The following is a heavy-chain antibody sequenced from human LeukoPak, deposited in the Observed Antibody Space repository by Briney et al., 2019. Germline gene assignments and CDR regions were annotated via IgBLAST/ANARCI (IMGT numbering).Heavy chain of an antibody. CDR3: ARSPSTYYYDSSGYYYGYTYFDY. V-gene: IGHV1-18*01. Sequence: ASVKVSCKASGYTFTSYGISWVRQAPGQGLEWMGWISAYNGNTNYAQKLQGRVTMTTDTSTSTAYMELRSLRSDDTAVYYCARSPSTYYYDSSGYYYGYTYFDYWGQGTLVTVSS. J-gene: IGHJ4*02. CDR1: GYTFTSYG. D-gene: IGHD3-22*01. CDR2: ISAYNGNT.